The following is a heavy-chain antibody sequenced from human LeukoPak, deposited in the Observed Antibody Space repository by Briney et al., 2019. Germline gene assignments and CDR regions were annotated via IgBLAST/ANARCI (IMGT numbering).Heavy chain of an antibody. D-gene: IGHD5/OR15-5a*01. CDR1: GFSLTNFA. Sequence: GGSLRLSCAASGFSLTNFAMSWVRQAPGKGLEWVSAIGIAGDTYYPDSVKGRFTISRENAKNSMYLQMNSLKDGDTAVYYCIRGGIQVSGIDAFDIWGQGTMVTVSS. CDR3: IRGGIQVSGIDAFDI. CDR2: IGIAGDT. V-gene: IGHV3-13*01. J-gene: IGHJ3*02.